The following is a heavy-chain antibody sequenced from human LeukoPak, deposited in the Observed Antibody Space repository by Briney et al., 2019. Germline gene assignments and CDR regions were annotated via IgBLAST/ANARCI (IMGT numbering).Heavy chain of an antibody. CDR2: INHSGST. J-gene: IGHJ3*02. CDR3: AREEVAAAGYDTFDI. CDR1: GGSFSGYY. V-gene: IGHV4-34*01. Sequence: SETLSLTCAVYGGSFSGYYWSWIRQPPGKGLEWIGEINHSGSTNYNPSLKSRVTISVDTSKNQFSLKLSSVTAADTAVYYCAREEVAAAGYDTFDIWGQGTMVTVSS. D-gene: IGHD6-13*01.